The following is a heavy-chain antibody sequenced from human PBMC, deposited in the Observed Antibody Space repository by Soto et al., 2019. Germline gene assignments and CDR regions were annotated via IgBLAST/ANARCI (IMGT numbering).Heavy chain of an antibody. CDR3: AKDNSIAAPNYYYGMDF. J-gene: IGHJ6*02. CDR2: ISGSGGST. D-gene: IGHD6-6*01. Sequence: PGGSLRLSCAASGFTFSSYAMSWVRQAPGKGLEWVSAISGSGGSTYYADSVKGRFTISRDNSKNTLYLQMNSLRAEDTAVYYCAKDNSIAAPNYYYGMDFWGQGTTVTVAS. CDR1: GFTFSSYA. V-gene: IGHV3-23*01.